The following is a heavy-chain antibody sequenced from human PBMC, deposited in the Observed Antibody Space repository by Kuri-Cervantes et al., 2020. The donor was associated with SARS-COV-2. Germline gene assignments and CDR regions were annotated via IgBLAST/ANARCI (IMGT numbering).Heavy chain of an antibody. V-gene: IGHV1-18*01. CDR2: ISAYNGNT. J-gene: IGHJ4*02. CDR1: GYTFTSYG. Sequence: ASVNVSCKASGYTFTSYGISWARQAPGQGLEWMGWISAYNGNTNYAQKLQGRVTMTTDTSTSTAYMELRSLRSDDTAVYYCAREGSAYDRERADYWGQGTLVTVSS. CDR3: AREGSAYDRERADY. D-gene: IGHD3-3*01.